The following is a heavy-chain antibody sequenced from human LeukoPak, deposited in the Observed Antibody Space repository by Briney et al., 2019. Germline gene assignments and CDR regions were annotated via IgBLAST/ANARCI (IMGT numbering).Heavy chain of an antibody. CDR3: ARDLMLGIYWYFDL. J-gene: IGHJ2*01. CDR2: INPNSGGT. CDR1: GGTFSSYA. D-gene: IGHD7-27*01. Sequence: GASVKVSCKASGGTFSSYAISWVRQAPGQGLEWMGWINPNSGGTNYAQKFQGRVTMTRDTSISTAYMELSRLRSDDTAVYYCARDLMLGIYWYFDLWGRGTLVTVSS. V-gene: IGHV1-2*02.